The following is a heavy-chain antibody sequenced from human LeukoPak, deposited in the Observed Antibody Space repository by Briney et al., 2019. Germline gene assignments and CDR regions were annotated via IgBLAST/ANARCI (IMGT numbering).Heavy chain of an antibody. CDR2: TNPNSGGT. CDR1: GYTFTGYY. CDR3: ARDSSYYDILTGYYPSYYFDY. D-gene: IGHD3-9*01. Sequence: ASVKVSCKASGYTFTGYYMHWVRQAPGQGLEWMGWTNPNSGGTNYAQKFQGRVTMTRDTSISTAYMELSRLRSDDTAVYYCARDSSYYDILTGYYPSYYFDYWGQGTLVTVSS. V-gene: IGHV1-2*02. J-gene: IGHJ4*02.